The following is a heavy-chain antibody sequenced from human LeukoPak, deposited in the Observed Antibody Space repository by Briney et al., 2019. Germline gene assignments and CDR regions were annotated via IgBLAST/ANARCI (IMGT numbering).Heavy chain of an antibody. Sequence: GGSLRLSGAASGFTLSNYAMHWVRQATGKGLEWVSAIGTAGDTFYPGSVKGRFTISRENAKNSFYLQMNSLRADDTAVYYCARQMTPHGNFDYWGQGTLVTVSS. CDR1: GFTLSNYA. J-gene: IGHJ4*02. CDR2: IGTAGDT. D-gene: IGHD1-26*01. CDR3: ARQMTPHGNFDY. V-gene: IGHV3-13*01.